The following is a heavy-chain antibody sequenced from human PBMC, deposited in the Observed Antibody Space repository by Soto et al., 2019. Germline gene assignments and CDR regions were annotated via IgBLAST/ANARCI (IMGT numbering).Heavy chain of an antibody. D-gene: IGHD2-15*01. J-gene: IGHJ6*03. CDR1: GYRFTSYG. V-gene: IGHV1-18*01. CDR2: ISGYNGNT. CDR3: ARALFGGDYYYMDV. Sequence: QVQLVQSGTEVKKPGASVKVSCKASGYRFTSYGFSWVRQAPGQGLEWLGWISGYNGNTNYAQKVQGRVTMTTDRSTRTAYMELTSLRSDDTAVYDCARALFGGDYYYMDVWGKGTTVTVSS.